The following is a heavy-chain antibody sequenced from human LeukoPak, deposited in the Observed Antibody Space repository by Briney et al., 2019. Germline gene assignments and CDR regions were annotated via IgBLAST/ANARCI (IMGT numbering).Heavy chain of an antibody. CDR3: ARDLLNDYVWGSYRRFDY. Sequence: ASVEVSCKASGYTFTSYGISWVRQAPGQGLECMGWISAYNGNTNYAQKLQGRVTMTTDTSTSTAYMELRSLRSDDTAVYYCARDLLNDYVWGSYRRFDYWGQGTLVTVSS. CDR1: GYTFTSYG. V-gene: IGHV1-18*01. J-gene: IGHJ4*02. D-gene: IGHD3-16*02. CDR2: ISAYNGNT.